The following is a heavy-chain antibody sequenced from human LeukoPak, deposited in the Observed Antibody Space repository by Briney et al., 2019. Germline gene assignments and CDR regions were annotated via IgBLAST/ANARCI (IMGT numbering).Heavy chain of an antibody. Sequence: SVKVSCKASGGTFSSYAISWVRQAPGQGLEWMGGIIPIFGTANYAQKFQGRVTITADESTSTAYMELSSLRSEDTAVYYCATGRDGGYSYGSAFDYWGQGTLVTVSS. J-gene: IGHJ4*02. D-gene: IGHD5-18*01. V-gene: IGHV1-69*13. CDR2: IIPIFGTA. CDR1: GGTFSSYA. CDR3: ATGRDGGYSYGSAFDY.